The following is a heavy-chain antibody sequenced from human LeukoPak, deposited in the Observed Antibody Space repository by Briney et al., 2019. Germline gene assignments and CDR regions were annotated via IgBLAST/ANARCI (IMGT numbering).Heavy chain of an antibody. D-gene: IGHD5-12*01. Sequence: SETLSLTCTVSGGSISSDDYYWSWIRQPPGKGLEWIGYIYYSGSTNYNPSLKSRVTISVDTSKNQFSLKLSSVTAADTAVYYCARDRYSGSLDAFDIWGQGTMVTVSS. CDR1: GGSISSDDYY. CDR3: ARDRYSGSLDAFDI. J-gene: IGHJ3*02. CDR2: IYYSGST. V-gene: IGHV4-61*08.